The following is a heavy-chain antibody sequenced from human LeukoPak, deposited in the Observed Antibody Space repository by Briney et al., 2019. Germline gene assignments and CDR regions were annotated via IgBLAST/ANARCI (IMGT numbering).Heavy chain of an antibody. V-gene: IGHV1-8*01. CDR1: VYTFPSYY. CDR3: ARRTECSSCPEAYYYYDLDV. D-gene: IGHD6-13*01. Sequence: ASVTVSCKASVYTFPSYYINCVRQATRQRLEWVGWINTNSVNTGYAQKFQGRVTMTRNTSISTAYMELSSLRSEDTAVYYCARRTECSSCPEAYYYYDLDVWGKGTTVTVSS. J-gene: IGHJ6*03. CDR2: INTNSVNT.